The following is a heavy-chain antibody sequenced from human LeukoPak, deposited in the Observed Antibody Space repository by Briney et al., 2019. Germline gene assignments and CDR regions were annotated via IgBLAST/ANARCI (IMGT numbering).Heavy chain of an antibody. Sequence: ASVKVSFKASGYTFTSYYMHWVRQAPGQGLEWMGIINPSGGSTSYAQKFQGRVTMTRDTSTSTVYMELSSLRSEDTAVYYCARGTGGYYGSGSYYPDYFDYWGQGTLVTVSS. J-gene: IGHJ4*02. V-gene: IGHV1-46*01. D-gene: IGHD3-10*01. CDR2: INPSGGST. CDR1: GYTFTSYY. CDR3: ARGTGGYYGSGSYYPDYFDY.